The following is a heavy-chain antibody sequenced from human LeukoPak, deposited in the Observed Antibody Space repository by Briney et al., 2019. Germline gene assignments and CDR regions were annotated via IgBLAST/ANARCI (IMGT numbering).Heavy chain of an antibody. D-gene: IGHD3-3*01. CDR1: GFTFSSYS. CDR2: ISSSSSTI. Sequence: GGSLRLSCAASGFTFSSYSMNWVRQAPGKGLEWVSYISSSSSTIYYADSVKGRFTISRDNAKNSLYLQMNSLRAEDTAVYSCAVRFLEWPPGFDYWGQGTLVTVSS. J-gene: IGHJ4*02. V-gene: IGHV3-48*04. CDR3: AVRFLEWPPGFDY.